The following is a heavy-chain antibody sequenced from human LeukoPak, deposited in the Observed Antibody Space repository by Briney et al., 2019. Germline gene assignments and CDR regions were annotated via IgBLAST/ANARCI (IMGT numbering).Heavy chain of an antibody. CDR3: ARHGILTDHSVRF. D-gene: IGHD3-9*01. CDR1: GGSLTGNNDY. Sequence: SETLSLTCTVSGGSLTGNNDYWGWIRQTPGKGLEWIGTVFHTGITHYNPSLKSRISMAVDTSENQFSLNLNSVTAADTALYYCARHGILTDHSVRFWGQGILVTVSA. V-gene: IGHV4-39*01. J-gene: IGHJ4*02. CDR2: VFHTGIT.